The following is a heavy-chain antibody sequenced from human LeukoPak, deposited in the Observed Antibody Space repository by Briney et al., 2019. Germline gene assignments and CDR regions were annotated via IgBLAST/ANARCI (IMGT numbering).Heavy chain of an antibody. CDR3: ARDSPYESRFDI. CDR1: GFTFSSYS. J-gene: IGHJ3*02. CDR2: ISSSSSTI. Sequence: GGSLRLSCAASGFTFSSYSMNWVRQAPGKGLEWVSYISSSSSTIYYADSVKSRFTISRDNAKNSLYLQMNSLRAEDTAVCYCARDSPYESRFDIWGQGTMVTVSS. D-gene: IGHD3-3*01. V-gene: IGHV3-48*01.